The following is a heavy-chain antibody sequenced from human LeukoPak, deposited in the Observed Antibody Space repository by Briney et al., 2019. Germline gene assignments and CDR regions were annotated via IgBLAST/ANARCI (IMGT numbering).Heavy chain of an antibody. D-gene: IGHD3-22*01. CDR2: INHSGST. CDR3: ARVQDFETRGYYLGY. V-gene: IGHV4-34*01. Sequence: SETLSLTCAVYGGSFSDSYWNWIRQPPGKGLEWIGEINHSGSTNYNPSLKSRVTMSVDTFKNQFSLTLSSVTAADTAVYYCARVQDFETRGYYLGYWGHGTLVTVSS. J-gene: IGHJ4*01. CDR1: GGSFSDSY.